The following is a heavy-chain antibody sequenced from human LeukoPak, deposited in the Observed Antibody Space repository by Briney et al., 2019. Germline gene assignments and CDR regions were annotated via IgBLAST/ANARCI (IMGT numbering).Heavy chain of an antibody. CDR2: IYTSGST. D-gene: IGHD3-3*01. CDR3: ARTLTPYYDFWSGYSDAFDI. Sequence: PSQTLSLTCTVSGGSISSGSYYWSWIRQPAGKGLEWIGRIYTSGSTNYNPSLKSQVTISVDTSKNQFSLKLSSVTAADTAVYYCARTLTPYYDFWSGYSDAFDIWGQGTMVTVSS. CDR1: GGSISSGSYY. J-gene: IGHJ3*02. V-gene: IGHV4-61*02.